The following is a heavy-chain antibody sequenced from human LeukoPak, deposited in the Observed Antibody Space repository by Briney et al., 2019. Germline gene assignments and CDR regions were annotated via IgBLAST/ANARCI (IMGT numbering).Heavy chain of an antibody. V-gene: IGHV1-2*02. CDR2: TIPNTGVT. D-gene: IGHD6-13*01. CDR1: GYTFTDYY. Sequence: GASVKVSCKASGYTFTDYYIHWVRQAPGQGLEWMGWTIPNTGVTNYAQKFQGRVTMTRDTSIGTAYMELSSLTSDDTAVYYCAKEAAAAGNNWFDPWGQGTLVTVFS. J-gene: IGHJ5*02. CDR3: AKEAAAAGNNWFDP.